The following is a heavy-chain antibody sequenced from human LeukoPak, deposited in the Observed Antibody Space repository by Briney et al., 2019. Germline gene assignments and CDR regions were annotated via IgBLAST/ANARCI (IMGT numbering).Heavy chain of an antibody. Sequence: SETLSLTCTVSGGSISSYYWSWIRQPAGKGLEWIGRIYTSGRTNYNPSLKSRVTMSVDTSKNQFSLKLSSVTAADTAVYYCARDSPRPSTAMVTFYYYYGMDVWGQGTTVTVSS. CDR1: GGSISSYY. CDR3: ARDSPRPSTAMVTFYYYYGMDV. CDR2: IYTSGRT. D-gene: IGHD5-18*01. J-gene: IGHJ6*02. V-gene: IGHV4-4*07.